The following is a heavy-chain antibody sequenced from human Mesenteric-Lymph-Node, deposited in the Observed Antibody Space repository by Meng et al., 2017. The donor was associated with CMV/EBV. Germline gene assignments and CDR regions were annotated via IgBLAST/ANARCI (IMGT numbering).Heavy chain of an antibody. CDR3: ARATPYYDFWSGYDDYYYGMDV. CDR2: TYYRSKWYN. Sequence: SQTLSLTCAISGDSVSSHSAAWNWIRQSPSRGLEWLGRTYYRSKWYNDYAVSVKSRITINPDTSKNQFSLQLNSVTPEDTAVYYCARATPYYDFWSGYDDYYYGMDVWGQGTTVTVSS. J-gene: IGHJ6*02. V-gene: IGHV6-1*01. CDR1: GDSVSSHSAA. D-gene: IGHD3-3*01.